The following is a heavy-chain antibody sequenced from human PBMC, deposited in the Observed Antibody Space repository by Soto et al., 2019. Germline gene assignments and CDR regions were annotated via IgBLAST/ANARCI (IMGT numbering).Heavy chain of an antibody. CDR1: GFTFNIYG. CDR2: ISYDGKNK. Sequence: ESGGGVVQPGKSLRLSCAASGFTFNIYGMHWVRQAPGKGLEWVAVISYDGKNKYSADSMKGRFTISRDNSKNTLYLQMNSLRLEDTAVYYCAKKLSGGFGELPDYWGQGTLVTVSS. V-gene: IGHV3-30*18. J-gene: IGHJ4*02. CDR3: AKKLSGGFGELPDY. D-gene: IGHD3-10*01.